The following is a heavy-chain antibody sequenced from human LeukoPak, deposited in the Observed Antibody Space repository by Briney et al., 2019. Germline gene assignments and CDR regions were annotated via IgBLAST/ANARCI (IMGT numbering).Heavy chain of an antibody. CDR2: ISWNSGSI. CDR3: VKDVFLGFCSGGSCSAHFDY. Sequence: AGRSLRLSCAASGFTFDNYDMHWVRQVPGKGLEWVAGISWNSGSIVYVDSVKGRFTISRDNAKNSLYLQMDSLRPEDMALYYCVKDVFLGFCSGGSCSAHFDYWGQGTLVTVSS. D-gene: IGHD2-15*01. J-gene: IGHJ4*02. CDR1: GFTFDNYD. V-gene: IGHV3-9*03.